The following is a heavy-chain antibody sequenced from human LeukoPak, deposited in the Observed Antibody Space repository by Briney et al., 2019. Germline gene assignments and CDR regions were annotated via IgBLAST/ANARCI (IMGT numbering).Heavy chain of an antibody. CDR1: GYTFTSYG. Sequence: ASVTVSCKASGYTFTSYGISCVRQALGQGLEWMVWISAYNCNTIYAQKLQGRVTMTTDTSTSTAYMELRSLRSDDTAVYYCARDNGGHYYGSGCDYWGQGTLVTVSS. CDR2: ISAYNCNT. CDR3: ARDNGGHYYGSGCDY. J-gene: IGHJ4*02. V-gene: IGHV1-18*04. D-gene: IGHD3-10*01.